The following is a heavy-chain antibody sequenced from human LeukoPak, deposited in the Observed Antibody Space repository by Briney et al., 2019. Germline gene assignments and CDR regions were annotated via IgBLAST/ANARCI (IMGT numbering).Heavy chain of an antibody. D-gene: IGHD6-13*01. J-gene: IGHJ3*02. V-gene: IGHV1-18*01. Sequence: ASVKVSCKASGYTFTSYGISWVRQAPGQGLEWMGWISAYNGNTNYAQKLQGRVTMTTDTSTSTAYMELRSLRSDDTAVYYCARDLRYTSTWDDTFDIWGQGTMVIVSS. CDR2: ISAYNGNT. CDR3: ARDLRYTSTWDDTFDI. CDR1: GYTFTSYG.